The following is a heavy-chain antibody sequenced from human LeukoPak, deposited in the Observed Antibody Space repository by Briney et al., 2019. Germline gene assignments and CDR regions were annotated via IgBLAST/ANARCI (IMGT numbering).Heavy chain of an antibody. Sequence: GGSLRLSCAASGFTFRGYAMSWVRQAPGKGLEWVSSISGSDARAHYAESVRGRFTISRDNSQNTLHLQMNSLRAEDTAVYYCAKEVVLGETNYYYYGMDVWGQGTTVTVSS. CDR3: AKEVVLGETNYYYYGMDV. J-gene: IGHJ6*02. D-gene: IGHD1-26*01. CDR1: GFTFRGYA. V-gene: IGHV3-23*01. CDR2: ISGSDARA.